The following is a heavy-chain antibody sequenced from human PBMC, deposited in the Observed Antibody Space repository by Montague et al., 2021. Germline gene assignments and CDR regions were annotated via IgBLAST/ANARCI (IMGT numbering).Heavy chain of an antibody. Sequence: SETLSLTCAVYGGSFSGYYWSWIRQPPGKGLEWIGEINHSGSTNYNPSLKSRVTISVDTSKNQFSLKLSSVTAADTAVYYCARRGGTMVRGVKGYMDVWGKGTPVTVSS. V-gene: IGHV4-34*01. CDR1: GGSFSGYY. J-gene: IGHJ6*03. CDR3: ARRGGTMVRGVKGYMDV. CDR2: INHSGST. D-gene: IGHD3-10*01.